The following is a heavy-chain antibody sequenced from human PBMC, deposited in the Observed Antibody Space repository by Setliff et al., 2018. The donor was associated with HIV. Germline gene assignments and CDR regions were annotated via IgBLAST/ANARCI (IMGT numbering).Heavy chain of an antibody. J-gene: IGHJ6*04. V-gene: IGHV1-69*13. D-gene: IGHD3-22*01. CDR1: GGTSTTYS. CDR3: ARGNYYDSSVWVGPDV. CDR2: IIPIFGTV. Sequence: ASVKVSCKASGGTSTTYSISWVRQAPGQGLEWMGGIIPIFGTVNYAQKFQGRFTLTADDSTSTAYMELSSLRSEDTAVYYCARGNYYDSSVWVGPDVWGKGTTVTVSS.